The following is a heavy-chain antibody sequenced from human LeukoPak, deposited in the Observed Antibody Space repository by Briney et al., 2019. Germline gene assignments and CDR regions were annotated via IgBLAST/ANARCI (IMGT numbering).Heavy chain of an antibody. V-gene: IGHV3-64D*06. CDR1: GFTFSSYA. J-gene: IGHJ3*02. CDR2: ISSNGGTT. D-gene: IGHD7-27*01. CDR3: VKVTGDGAFDI. Sequence: GGSLRLSCSASGFTFSSYAMDWVRQAPGKGLEYVSAISSNGGTTYYADSVKGRFTISRDNSKNTLCLQMSSLRAEDTAVYYCVKVTGDGAFDIWGQGTMVTVSS.